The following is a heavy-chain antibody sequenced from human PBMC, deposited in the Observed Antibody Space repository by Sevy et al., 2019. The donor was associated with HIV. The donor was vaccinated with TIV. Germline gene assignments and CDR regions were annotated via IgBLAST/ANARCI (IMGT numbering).Heavy chain of an antibody. CDR3: AKDTGNWGEDDAFDI. CDR2: ISWNSGSI. CDR1: GFTFDDYA. V-gene: IGHV3-9*01. Sequence: GGSLRLSCAASGFTFDDYAMHWVRQAPGKGLEWVSGISWNSGSIGYADSVKGRFTISRDNAKNSLYLQMNSLRAEDTALYYCAKDTGNWGEDDAFDIWGQGTMVTVSS. D-gene: IGHD7-27*01. J-gene: IGHJ3*02.